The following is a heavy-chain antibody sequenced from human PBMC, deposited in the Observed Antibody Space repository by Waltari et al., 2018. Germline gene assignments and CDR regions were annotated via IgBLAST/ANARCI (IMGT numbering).Heavy chain of an antibody. CDR2: IYCSGST. CDR3: AWVVYMCDTRWHYDL. CDR1: DGSMRTYY. Sequence: QMHLQESGPGLVKPSETLSLSCTVSDGSMRTYYWCWILQSPGKGLEWIGDIYCSGSTNYNPSLTSRVTISPDTSKRQFTLKLSLVTAADTAVFYCAWVVYMCDTRWHYDLWGRGTLVTVSS. D-gene: IGHD1-20*01. V-gene: IGHV4-59*03. J-gene: IGHJ2*01.